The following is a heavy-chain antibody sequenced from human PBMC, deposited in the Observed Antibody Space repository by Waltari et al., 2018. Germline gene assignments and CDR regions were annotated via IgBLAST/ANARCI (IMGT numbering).Heavy chain of an antibody. J-gene: IGHJ4*02. CDR2: IHSSSST. CDR1: GVIFSSYN. Sequence: EAQLVESGGGLVQPGVSRSLSCAASGVIFSSYNMNWVRQAPGKGLEWVSCIHSSSSTSYADSVKGGFTISRDNAKNSLYLQLNSLRDEDTAVYYCVRALRLDTLWGQGTLVTVSS. D-gene: IGHD5-18*01. CDR3: VRALRLDTL. V-gene: IGHV3-48*02.